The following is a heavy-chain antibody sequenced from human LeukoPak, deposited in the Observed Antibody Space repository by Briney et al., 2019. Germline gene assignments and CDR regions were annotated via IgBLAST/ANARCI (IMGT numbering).Heavy chain of an antibody. CDR2: ISTFNGYT. J-gene: IGHJ6*03. CDR3: ARGSTKVTSVIHMDV. D-gene: IGHD4-11*01. CDR1: GYTFTSYG. Sequence: ASVKVSCKASGYTFTSYGISWVRQAPGQGLEWLGWISTFNGYTNYALKFQGRVTMTTDTSTNTVYMELRSLTSDDTAVYYCARGSTKVTSVIHMDVWGEGTTVTVSS. V-gene: IGHV1-18*01.